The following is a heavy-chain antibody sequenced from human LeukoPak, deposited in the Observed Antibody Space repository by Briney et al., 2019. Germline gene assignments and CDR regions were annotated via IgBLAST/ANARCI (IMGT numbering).Heavy chain of an antibody. CDR2: ISYDGSNK. CDR1: GFTFSTYG. CDR3: AREYSSADAFDI. Sequence: GGSLRLSCAASGFTFSTYGMHWVRQAPGKGLEWVAVISYDGSNKYYADSVKGRFTISRDNSKNTLYLQMNSLRAEDTAVYYCAREYSSADAFDIWGQGTMVTVSS. J-gene: IGHJ3*02. D-gene: IGHD5-18*01. V-gene: IGHV3-30*03.